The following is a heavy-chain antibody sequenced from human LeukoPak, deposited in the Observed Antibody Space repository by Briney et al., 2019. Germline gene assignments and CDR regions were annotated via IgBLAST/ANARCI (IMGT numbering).Heavy chain of an antibody. V-gene: IGHV3-53*01. J-gene: IGHJ4*02. Sequence: PGGSLRLSCAASGFTVGSNYMSWVRQAPGKGLEWVSVIYSGGSTYYADSVKGRFTISRDNSKNTLYLQMNSLRAEDTAVYYCARVATNLDDYVYWGQGTLVTVSS. CDR1: GFTVGSNY. CDR2: IYSGGST. D-gene: IGHD4-17*01. CDR3: ARVATNLDDYVY.